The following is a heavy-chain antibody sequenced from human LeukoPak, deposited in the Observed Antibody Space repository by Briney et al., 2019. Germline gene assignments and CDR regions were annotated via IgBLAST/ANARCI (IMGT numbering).Heavy chain of an antibody. D-gene: IGHD5-12*01. J-gene: IGHJ4*02. Sequence: SETLSLTCAVYGGSFSGYYWSWIRQPPGKGLEWIGEINHSGSTNYNPSLKSRVTISVDTSENQFSLKLSSVTAADTAVYYCAMGYDYFDYWGQGTLVTVSS. CDR1: GGSFSGYY. V-gene: IGHV4-34*01. CDR2: INHSGST. CDR3: AMGYDYFDY.